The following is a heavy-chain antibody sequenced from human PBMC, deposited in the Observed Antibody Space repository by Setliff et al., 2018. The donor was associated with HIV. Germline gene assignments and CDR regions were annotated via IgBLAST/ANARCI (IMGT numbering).Heavy chain of an antibody. Sequence: GASVKVSCKASGGTLSSYVISWVRQAPGQGLEWMGWMNPNSGNTGYAQKFQGRVTMTGNTSISTAYMELSSLRSEDTAVYYCARGGGGYYYVGAVDIWGQGTVVTVSS. CDR3: ARGGGGYYYVGAVDI. CDR2: MNPNSGNT. D-gene: IGHD3-22*01. J-gene: IGHJ3*02. CDR1: GGTLSSYV. V-gene: IGHV1-8*02.